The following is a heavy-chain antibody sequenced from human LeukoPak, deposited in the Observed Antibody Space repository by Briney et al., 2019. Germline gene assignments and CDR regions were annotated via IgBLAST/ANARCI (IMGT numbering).Heavy chain of an antibody. CDR2: IYSGGST. V-gene: IGHV3-66*01. D-gene: IGHD6-13*01. CDR3: AREAAASNDAFDI. J-gene: IGHJ3*02. Sequence: GGSLRLSCAASGFTVSSNYMSWVRQAPGKGLEWVSVIYSGGSTYYADSVKGRSTISRDNSKNTLYLQMNSLRAEDTAVYYCAREAAASNDAFDIWGQGTMVTVSS. CDR1: GFTVSSNY.